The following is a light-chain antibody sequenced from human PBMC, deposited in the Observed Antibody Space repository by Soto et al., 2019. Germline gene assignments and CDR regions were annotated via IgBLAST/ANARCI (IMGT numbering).Light chain of an antibody. CDR3: VAWEDSLSGVV. CDR2: DNH. J-gene: IGLJ2*01. CDR1: SSNIGSTV. V-gene: IGLV1-44*01. Sequence: QSVLTQPPSASGTPGQTVTISCSGSSSNIGSTVLSWYQQRPGTAPKLLIFDNHQRPSGVPDRFSGSKSGSSASLAISGLQSDDEAYYYCVAWEDSLSGVVIGGGTKLTVL.